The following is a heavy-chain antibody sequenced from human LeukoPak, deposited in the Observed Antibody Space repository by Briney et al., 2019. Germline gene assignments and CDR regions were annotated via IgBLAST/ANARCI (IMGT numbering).Heavy chain of an antibody. J-gene: IGHJ6*03. D-gene: IGHD6-13*01. CDR3: ARVAVSSSSWYYYYYYMDV. CDR1: GYTFTGYY. V-gene: IGHV1-2*02. Sequence: ASVKVSCKASGYTFTGYYMHWVRQAPGQGLEWMGWINPNSGGTNYAQKFQGRVTMTRDTSISTAYMELSRLRSDDTAVYYCARVAVSSSSWYYYYYYMDVWGKGTTVTISS. CDR2: INPNSGGT.